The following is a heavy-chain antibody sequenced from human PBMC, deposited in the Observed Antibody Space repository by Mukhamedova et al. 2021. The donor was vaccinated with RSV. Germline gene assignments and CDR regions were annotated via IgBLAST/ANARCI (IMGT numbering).Heavy chain of an antibody. V-gene: IGHV3-23*01. CDR3: AIRVGRYSSGWLVPHFDL. D-gene: IGHD3-22*01. CDR2: ISGSGGST. J-gene: IGHJ3*01. Sequence: SWVRQAPGKGLEWVSVISGSGGSTYYADSVRGRFTISRDNSKNTLDLQMSNLRADDTGIYYCAIRVGRYSSGWLVPHFDLWGRGT.